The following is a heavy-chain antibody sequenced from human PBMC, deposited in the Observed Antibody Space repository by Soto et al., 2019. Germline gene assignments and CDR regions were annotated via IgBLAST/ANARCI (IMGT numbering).Heavy chain of an antibody. CDR2: ISSSTSYI. CDR3: ARDGTICGVGSKFDP. CDR1: GFTFSSYS. D-gene: IGHD3-3*01. V-gene: IGHV3-21*01. J-gene: IGHJ5*02. Sequence: EVQLVESGGGLVKPGGSLRLSCAASGFTFSSYSMNWVRQAPGKGLEWVSYISSSTSYIYYADSVKGRVTIPRDNAKNSLYLQMNSLRAEDTAVYYCARDGTICGVGSKFDPWGQGTLVTVSS.